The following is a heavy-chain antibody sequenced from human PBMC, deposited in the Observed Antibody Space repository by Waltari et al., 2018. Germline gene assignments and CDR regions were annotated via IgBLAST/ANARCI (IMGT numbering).Heavy chain of an antibody. D-gene: IGHD3-22*01. J-gene: IGHJ3*02. CDR3: ARLPRGSVIIGAFDI. V-gene: IGHV4-59*11. Sequence: VQLQESGPGLVKPSETLSLRCNVSGDSIRSHFCSWIRQAPGKGLEWIGHMYFSGTKDYNPSLKSRVAISIDTSKNHFSLNLRSVTAADTAIYYCARLPRGSVIIGAFDIWGQGTQVTVSS. CDR2: MYFSGTK. CDR1: GDSIRSHF.